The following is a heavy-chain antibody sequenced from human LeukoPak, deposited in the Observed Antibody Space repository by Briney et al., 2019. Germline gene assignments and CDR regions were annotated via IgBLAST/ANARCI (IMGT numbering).Heavy chain of an antibody. D-gene: IGHD3-10*01. Sequence: GGYLRLSCAASGFTFSSYAMTWVRQAPGKGLEWASTISGSGAYTYYADSVKGRFTISRDDSKNTLYLQMNSLRAEDTAVYYCAKYFASGSYYKLPHWGQGTLVTVSS. J-gene: IGHJ1*01. CDR2: ISGSGAYT. CDR1: GFTFSSYA. V-gene: IGHV3-23*01. CDR3: AKYFASGSYYKLPH.